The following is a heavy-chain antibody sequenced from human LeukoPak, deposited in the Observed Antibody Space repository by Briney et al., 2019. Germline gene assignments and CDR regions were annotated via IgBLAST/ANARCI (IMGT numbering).Heavy chain of an antibody. CDR3: ARDRINMMVLGHDSGLDF. J-gene: IGHJ4*02. V-gene: IGHV3-30*03. CDR2: VSYDGGHN. D-gene: IGHD3-22*01. CDR1: GFSLNEYG. Sequence: GGSLRLSCVGSGFSLNEYGIHWVRQAPGKGLEWVAVVSYDGGHNYYADSVKGRFTISRDTSSDTVSLQMNSLRVEDTAVYYCARDRINMMVLGHDSGLDFWGQGTLVTVSS.